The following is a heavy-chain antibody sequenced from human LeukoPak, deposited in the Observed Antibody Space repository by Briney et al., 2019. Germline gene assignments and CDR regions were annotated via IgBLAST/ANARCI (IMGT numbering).Heavy chain of an antibody. CDR2: IYYSGST. V-gene: IGHV4-31*03. J-gene: IGHJ4*02. CDR3: VRVGGSWYLREDYFDY. CDR1: GGSISSGGYY. D-gene: IGHD6-13*01. Sequence: KASQTLSLTCTVSGGSISSGGYYWSWIRQHPGKGLEWIGYIYYSGSTYYNPSLKSRVTISVDTSKNQFSLKLSSVTAADTAVYYCVRVGGSWYLREDYFDYWGQGTLVTVSS.